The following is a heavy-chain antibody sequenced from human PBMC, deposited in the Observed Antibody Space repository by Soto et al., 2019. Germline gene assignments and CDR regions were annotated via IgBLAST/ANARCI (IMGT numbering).Heavy chain of an antibody. D-gene: IGHD4-17*01. CDR3: ANLHGDRDYYFYYYMDV. J-gene: IGHJ6*03. CDR1: GGSFSGYY. Sequence: PSETLSLTCAVYGGSFSGYYWSWIRQPPGKGLEWIGEINHSGSTNYNPSLKSRVTISVDTSKNQFSLKLSSVTAADTAVYYCANLHGDRDYYFYYYMDVWGKGTKVTVSS. V-gene: IGHV4-34*01. CDR2: INHSGST.